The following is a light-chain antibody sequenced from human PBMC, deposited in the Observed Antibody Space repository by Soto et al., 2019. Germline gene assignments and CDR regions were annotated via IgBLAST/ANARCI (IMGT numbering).Light chain of an antibody. Sequence: EIRMNKSPVALSVSAGDRVTLTCRASQSISSHLNWYQQKPGKAPKLLIYAASSLQSGVPPRFSGSGSGTDFTLTISSLQPEDFATYSCQQCYNSPQTFGRGTKVDIK. V-gene: IGKV1-39*01. CDR1: QSISSH. CDR3: QQCYNSPQT. J-gene: IGKJ1*01. CDR2: AAS.